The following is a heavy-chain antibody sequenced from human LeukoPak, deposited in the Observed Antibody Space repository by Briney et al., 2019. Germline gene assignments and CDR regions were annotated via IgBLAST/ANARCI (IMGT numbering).Heavy chain of an antibody. Sequence: SVKVSCKASGGTFSSYAISWVRQAPGQGLEWMGGIIPILGTANYAQKFQGRVTITADKSTSTAYMELSSLRSEDTAVYYCARGYYGSGSSMPFYWGQGTLVTVSS. D-gene: IGHD3-10*01. CDR1: GGTFSSYA. V-gene: IGHV1-69*10. J-gene: IGHJ4*02. CDR2: IIPILGTA. CDR3: ARGYYGSGSSMPFY.